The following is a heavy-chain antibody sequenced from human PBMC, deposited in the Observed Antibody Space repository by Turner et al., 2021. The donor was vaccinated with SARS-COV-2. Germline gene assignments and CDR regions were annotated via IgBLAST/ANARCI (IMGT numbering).Heavy chain of an antibody. J-gene: IGHJ4*02. D-gene: IGHD3-22*01. CDR3: AKTIGSYYDSSGYYQYFDY. CDR2: ISYDGSNK. Sequence: QVQLVESGGSMVQPGRSLGLSCAASGFTFSSYGMHWVRQAPGKGLAWVALISYDGSNKYYADSVKDRFTISRDNSKNTLYLQMNSLRAEDTAVYYCAKTIGSYYDSSGYYQYFDYWGQGTLVTVSS. V-gene: IGHV3-30*18. CDR1: GFTFSSYG.